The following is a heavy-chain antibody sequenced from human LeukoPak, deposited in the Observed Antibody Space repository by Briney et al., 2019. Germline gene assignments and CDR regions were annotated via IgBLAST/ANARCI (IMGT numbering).Heavy chain of an antibody. D-gene: IGHD2-15*01. V-gene: IGHV4-59*01. J-gene: IGHJ4*02. CDR1: GGSITNYH. Sequence: SETLSLTCTVSGGSITNYHWSWIRQPPGKGLEWLAYIYYSGSTNSNPSLKSRVTISVDTSKNQFSLKLSSVTAADTAVYYCARDACSGGSCYLGGFDYWGQGTLVTVSS. CDR3: ARDACSGGSCYLGGFDY. CDR2: IYYSGST.